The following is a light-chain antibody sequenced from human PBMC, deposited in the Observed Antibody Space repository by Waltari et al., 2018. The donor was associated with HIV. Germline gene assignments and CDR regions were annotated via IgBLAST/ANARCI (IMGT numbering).Light chain of an antibody. V-gene: IGLV2-11*01. CDR1: SRDVGGYNY. J-gene: IGLJ2*01. Sequence: QSALTQPRSVSGSPGQSVTISCTGTSRDVGGYNYVSWYQQHPGKATKLMLYDVSKRPAGVPDRFSGSKSGNTASLTISGLQAEDEADYYCCSYAGSYTFVVFGGGTKLTVL. CDR2: DVS. CDR3: CSYAGSYTFVV.